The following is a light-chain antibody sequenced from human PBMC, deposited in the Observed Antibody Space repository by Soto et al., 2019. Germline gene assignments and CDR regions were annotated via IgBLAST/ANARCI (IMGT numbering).Light chain of an antibody. CDR3: QEYNNWSRAS. V-gene: IGKV3-15*01. CDR1: QSISSN. J-gene: IGKJ4*01. CDR2: RTS. Sequence: DIVLTQSPATPCVSPGERATLSCSASQSISSNLACYQQKPGQAPRLLTFRTSSRATGFPARFSGSGSGTEFNLAISSLQSEEFGVYYCQEYNNWSRASFGGGTKVDIK.